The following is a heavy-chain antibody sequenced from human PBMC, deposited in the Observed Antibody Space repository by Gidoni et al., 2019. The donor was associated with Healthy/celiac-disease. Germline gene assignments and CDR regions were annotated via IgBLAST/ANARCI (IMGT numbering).Heavy chain of an antibody. CDR2: INPSGGST. V-gene: IGHV1-46*01. Sequence: VQLVQSGAEVQQPGASVKVPCQASAYTFTSYYMHWVRQAPGQGLEWRGIINPSGGSTSYAQKFQGRVTMTRETYTSTVYMELSSLRSEDTAVYDCARDPEGDSSVVPGDYWGQGTLVTVSS. CDR3: ARDPEGDSSVVPGDY. D-gene: IGHD6-25*01. CDR1: AYTFTSYY. J-gene: IGHJ4*02.